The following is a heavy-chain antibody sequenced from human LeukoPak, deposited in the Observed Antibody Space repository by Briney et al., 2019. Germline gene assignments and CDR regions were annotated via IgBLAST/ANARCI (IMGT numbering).Heavy chain of an antibody. J-gene: IGHJ3*02. CDR2: IIPIFGTA. Sequence: SVKVSCKASGYTFTGYYMHWVRQAPGQGLEWMGGIIPIFGTANYAQKFQGRVTITADESTSTAYMELSSLRSEDTAVYYCARVLGLRFQDAFDIWGQGTMVTVSS. CDR3: ARVLGLRFQDAFDI. D-gene: IGHD5-12*01. V-gene: IGHV1-69*13. CDR1: GYTFTGYY.